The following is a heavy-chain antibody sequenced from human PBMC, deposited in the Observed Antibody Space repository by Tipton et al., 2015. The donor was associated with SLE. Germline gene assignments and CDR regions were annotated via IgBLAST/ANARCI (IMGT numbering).Heavy chain of an antibody. CDR2: IYYSGST. CDR1: GGSIISGSNY. D-gene: IGHD3-10*01. J-gene: IGHJ4*02. V-gene: IGHV4-61*01. Sequence: TLSLTCTVSGGSIISGSNYWSWIRQPPGKGLEWIGYIYYSGSTNYNPSLKSRVTISVDTSKNQFSLKLSSVTAADTAVYYCARVGSGVDYWGQGTLVTVSS. CDR3: ARVGSGVDY.